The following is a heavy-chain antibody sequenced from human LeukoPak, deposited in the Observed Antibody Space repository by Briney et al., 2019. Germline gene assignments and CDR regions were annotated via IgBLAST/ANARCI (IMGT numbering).Heavy chain of an antibody. CDR1: GGFIRTYS. D-gene: IGHD5-18*01. Sequence: SETLSLTCTVSGGFIRTYSWIWIRQPAGKGLEWVGRNNVAGNSYYNSSLKSRVSISVDRPNNRFSLELTSVTAADTAVYYCARDRECSYGSDLDHWGQGILVTVSS. CDR3: ARDRECSYGSDLDH. J-gene: IGHJ4*02. V-gene: IGHV4-4*07. CDR2: NNVAGNS.